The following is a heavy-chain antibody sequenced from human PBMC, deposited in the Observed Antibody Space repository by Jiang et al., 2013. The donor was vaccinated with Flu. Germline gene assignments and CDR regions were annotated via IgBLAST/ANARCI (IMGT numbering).Heavy chain of an antibody. V-gene: IGHV1-69*06. CDR1: SSYA. CDR3: ARESRSSHVFDY. CDR2: IIPIFGTA. D-gene: IGHD2-15*01. Sequence: SSYAISWVRQAPGQGLEWMGGIIPIFGTANYAQKFQGRVTITADKSTSTAYMELSSLRSEDTAVYYCARESRSSHVFDYWGQGTLVTVSS. J-gene: IGHJ4*02.